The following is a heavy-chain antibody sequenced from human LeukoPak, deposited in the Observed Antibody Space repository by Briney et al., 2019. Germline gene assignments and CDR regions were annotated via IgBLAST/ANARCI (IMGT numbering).Heavy chain of an antibody. D-gene: IGHD3-22*01. Sequence: SETLSLTCTVSGGSTITHYWSWIRQTPGKGLEWIGYVYYSGSTNYNPSLKSRVTMSIDTSKNRFSLRLISVTAADTAVYFCARVGFTRGHYNPRDAFDIWGQGTLVTVSS. CDR3: ARVGFTRGHYNPRDAFDI. V-gene: IGHV4-59*11. J-gene: IGHJ3*02. CDR1: GGSTITHY. CDR2: VYYSGST.